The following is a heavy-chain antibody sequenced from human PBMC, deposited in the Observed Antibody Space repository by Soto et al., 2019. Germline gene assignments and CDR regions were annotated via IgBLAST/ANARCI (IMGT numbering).Heavy chain of an antibody. CDR1: GGSVSGYH. D-gene: IGHD1-20*01. V-gene: IGHV4-59*02. CDR2: INNNGNT. J-gene: IGHJ4*02. CDR3: AKPPDYNWNDY. Sequence: SETLSLTCIVSGGSVSGYHWSWIRQPPGKGLEWIGYINNNGNTNYNPSLKSRVTISVDTSKNQISVNLTSVTAADTAVYYCAKPPDYNWNDYWGQGTLVTVSS.